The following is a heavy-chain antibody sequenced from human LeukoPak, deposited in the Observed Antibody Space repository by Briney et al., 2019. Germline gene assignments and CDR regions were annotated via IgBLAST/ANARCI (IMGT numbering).Heavy chain of an antibody. V-gene: IGHV1-69*05. D-gene: IGHD1-26*01. CDR3: ARGAVGATYYYYYMDV. Sequence: SVKVSCKASGGTFSSYAISWVRQAPGQGLEWMGGIIPIFSTANYAQKFRGRVTITTDESTSTAYMELSSLRSEDTAVYYCARGAVGATYYYYYMDVWGKGTTVTVSS. J-gene: IGHJ6*03. CDR2: IIPIFSTA. CDR1: GGTFSSYA.